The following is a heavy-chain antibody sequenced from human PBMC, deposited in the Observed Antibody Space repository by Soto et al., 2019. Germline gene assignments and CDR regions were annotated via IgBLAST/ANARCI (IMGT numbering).Heavy chain of an antibody. CDR3: ARDREDSSSWYGMDV. V-gene: IGHV4-59*01. J-gene: IGHJ6*02. CDR1: GGSISSYY. Sequence: PSETLSLTCTVSGGSISSYYWSWIRQPPGKGLEWIGYIYYSGSTNYNPSLKSRVTISVDTSKNQFSLKLSSVTAADTAVYYCARDREDSSSWYGMDVWGQGTTVTVSS. D-gene: IGHD6-13*01. CDR2: IYYSGST.